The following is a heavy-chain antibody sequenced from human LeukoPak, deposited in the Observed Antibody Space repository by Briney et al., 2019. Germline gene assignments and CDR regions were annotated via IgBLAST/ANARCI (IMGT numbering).Heavy chain of an antibody. CDR2: INPNSGGT. Sequence: GASVKVSCKASGYTFTGYYMHWVRQAPGQGLEWMGWINPNSGGTNYAQKFQGRVTITRDMSTSTAYMELSSLRSEDTAVYYCAAGIPSGSDYWGQGTLVTVSS. CDR1: GYTFTGYY. V-gene: IGHV1-2*02. CDR3: AAGIPSGSDY. J-gene: IGHJ4*02. D-gene: IGHD1-26*01.